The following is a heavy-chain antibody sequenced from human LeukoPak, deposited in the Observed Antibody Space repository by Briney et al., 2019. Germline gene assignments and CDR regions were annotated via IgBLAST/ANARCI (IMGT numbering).Heavy chain of an antibody. Sequence: GGSLRLSCAASGFTFSSYWMHWVRQAPGKGLVWVSRINSDGSSTSYADSVKGRFTISRDNAKNTLYLQMNSLRAEDTAVYYCAREESITGTTGGSFDYWGQGTLVTVSS. CDR3: AREESITGTTGGSFDY. V-gene: IGHV3-74*01. D-gene: IGHD1-20*01. CDR1: GFTFSSYW. J-gene: IGHJ4*02. CDR2: INSDGSST.